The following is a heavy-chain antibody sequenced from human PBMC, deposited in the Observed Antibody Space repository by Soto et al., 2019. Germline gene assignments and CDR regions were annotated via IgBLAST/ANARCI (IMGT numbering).Heavy chain of an antibody. J-gene: IGHJ4*02. CDR1: GFTFSSYG. CDR2: ISYDGSNK. D-gene: IGHD2-8*01. CDR3: AGPTYCTNGVCPTGY. Sequence: QVQLVESGGGVVQPGRSLRLSCAASGFTFSSYGMHWVRQAPGKGLEWVAVISYDGSNKYYADSVKGRFTISRDNSKNTLYLQMNSLRAEDTAVYYCAGPTYCTNGVCPTGYWGQGTLVTVSS. V-gene: IGHV3-30*03.